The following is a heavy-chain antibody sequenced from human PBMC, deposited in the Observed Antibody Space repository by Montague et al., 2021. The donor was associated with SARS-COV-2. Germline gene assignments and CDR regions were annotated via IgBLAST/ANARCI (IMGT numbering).Heavy chain of an antibody. J-gene: IGHJ6*02. CDR3: ARPLRVLGYWGLDL. D-gene: IGHD2-8*02. Sequence: SETLSLTCTVYGDSFSVSYYSWISQAPGRGLEWIWEINDCGSSHYNPSFRSRVAISVAPSQNQISLNLSSVTAADTAVYYCARPLRVLGYWGLDLWGHGTTVTVSS. CDR2: INDCGSS. CDR1: GDSFSVSY. V-gene: IGHV4-34*01.